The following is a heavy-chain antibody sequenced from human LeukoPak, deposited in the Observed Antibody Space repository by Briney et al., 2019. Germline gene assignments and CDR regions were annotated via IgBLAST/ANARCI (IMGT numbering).Heavy chain of an antibody. V-gene: IGHV3-64*01. CDR2: ISSNGGST. CDR3: AKRGPGSPQSGKYYFDY. J-gene: IGHJ4*02. Sequence: PGGSLRLSCAASGFTFSSYAMHWVRQAPGKGLEYVSAISSNGGSTYYANSVKGRFTISRDNSKNTLYLQMNSLRAEDTAVYYCAKRGPGSPQSGKYYFDYWGQGTLVTVSS. D-gene: IGHD3-10*01. CDR1: GFTFSSYA.